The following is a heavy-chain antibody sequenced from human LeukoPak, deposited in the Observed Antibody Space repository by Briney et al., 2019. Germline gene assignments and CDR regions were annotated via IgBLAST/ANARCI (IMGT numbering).Heavy chain of an antibody. CDR1: GFTFSSYS. D-gene: IGHD2-21*02. J-gene: IGHJ3*02. Sequence: GGSLRLSCAASGFTFSSYSMNWVRQAPGKGLEWVSSISSSSSYIYYADSVKGRFTISRDNAKNSLYLQMNSLRAEDTAVYYCAREVVVVTAIAFDIWGQGTMVTVSS. V-gene: IGHV3-21*01. CDR2: ISSSSSYI. CDR3: AREVVVVTAIAFDI.